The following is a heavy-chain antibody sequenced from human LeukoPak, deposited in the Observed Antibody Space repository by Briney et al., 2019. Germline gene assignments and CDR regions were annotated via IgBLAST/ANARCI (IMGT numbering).Heavy chain of an antibody. V-gene: IGHV3-7*03. J-gene: IGHJ4*02. Sequence: GGSLRLSCAASGFTFSSYWMSWVRQAPGKGLEWVANINRDGSDKYYVDSMKGRFTISRDNAKNTLYLQMNSLRAEDTAVYYCARNVYTLYWGQGTLVTVSS. CDR3: ARNVYTLY. CDR2: INRDGSDK. D-gene: IGHD5/OR15-5a*01. CDR1: GFTFSSYW.